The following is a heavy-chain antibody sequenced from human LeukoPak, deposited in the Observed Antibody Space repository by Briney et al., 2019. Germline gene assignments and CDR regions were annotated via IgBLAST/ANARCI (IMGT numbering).Heavy chain of an antibody. D-gene: IGHD3-16*02. J-gene: IGHJ4*02. V-gene: IGHV4-38-2*02. CDR1: GYSISSGYY. CDR3: ARVDDYVWGSYRIQGFDY. Sequence: SETLSLTCTVSGYSISSGYYWGWIRQPPGKGLEWIGSIYHSGSTYYNPSLKSRVTISVDTSKNQFSLKLSSVTAADTAVYYCARVDDYVWGSYRIQGFDYWGQGTLVTVSS. CDR2: IYHSGST.